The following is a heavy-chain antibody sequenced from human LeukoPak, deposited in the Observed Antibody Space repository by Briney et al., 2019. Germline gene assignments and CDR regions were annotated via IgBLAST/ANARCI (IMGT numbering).Heavy chain of an antibody. J-gene: IGHJ5*02. V-gene: IGHV4-59*12. CDR2: FYYSGST. CDR1: GGSISSYH. Sequence: SETLSLTCTVSGGSISSYHWSWIRQPPGKGLEWIGFFYYSGSTNYNPSLKSRVTISVDTSKNQFSLKLSSVTAADTAVYYCAREVLTIFGVVIRNWFDPWGQGTLVTVSS. CDR3: AREVLTIFGVVIRNWFDP. D-gene: IGHD3-3*01.